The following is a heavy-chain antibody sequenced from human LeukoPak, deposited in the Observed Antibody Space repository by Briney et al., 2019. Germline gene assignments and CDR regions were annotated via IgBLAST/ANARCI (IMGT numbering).Heavy chain of an antibody. CDR1: GYSISSGYY. CDR2: IYHSGST. Sequence: SETLSLTCTVSGYSISSGYYWGWIRPPPGKGLEWIGSIYHSGSTYYNPSLKSRVTISVDTSKNQFSLKLSSVTAADTAVYYCARDAATRPTYYYGSGVYGMDVWGQGTTVTVSS. CDR3: ARDAATRPTYYYGSGVYGMDV. V-gene: IGHV4-38-2*02. J-gene: IGHJ6*02. D-gene: IGHD3-10*01.